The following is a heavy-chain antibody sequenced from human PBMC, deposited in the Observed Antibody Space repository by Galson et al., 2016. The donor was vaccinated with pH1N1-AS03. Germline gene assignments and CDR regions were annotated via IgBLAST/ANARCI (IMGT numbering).Heavy chain of an antibody. CDR2: INPDGSDK. CDR3: TADLDYYDSSSFYSDFDS. V-gene: IGHV3-7*03. Sequence: SLRLSCAASGFTFSNYWMAWVRQAPGKGLEWVAMINPDGSDKSYVDSVKGRLTISRDNSKNTLYLQMNSLKTADTALYYCTADLDYYDSSSFYSDFDSWGQGTLVTVSS. D-gene: IGHD3-22*01. J-gene: IGHJ4*02. CDR1: GFTFSNYW.